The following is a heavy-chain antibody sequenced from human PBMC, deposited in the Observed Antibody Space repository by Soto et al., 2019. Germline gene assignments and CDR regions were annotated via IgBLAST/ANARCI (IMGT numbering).Heavy chain of an antibody. J-gene: IGHJ4*02. Sequence: GGSLRLSCAASGFTFSSYAMHWVRQAPGKGLEWVAVISYDGSNKYYADSVKGRFTISRDNSKNTLYLQMNSLRAEDTAVYYCARDGPPAYDSSGILDYWGQGTLVTVSS. CDR1: GFTFSSYA. D-gene: IGHD3-22*01. V-gene: IGHV3-30-3*01. CDR3: ARDGPPAYDSSGILDY. CDR2: ISYDGSNK.